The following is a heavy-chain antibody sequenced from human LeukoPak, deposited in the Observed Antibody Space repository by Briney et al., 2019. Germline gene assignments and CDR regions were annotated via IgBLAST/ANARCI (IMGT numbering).Heavy chain of an antibody. Sequence: PGGSLRLSCAASGFTFSSYWMSWVRQAPGKGLEWVANIKQDGSEKYYVDSVKGRFTISRDNAENSLYLQMNSLRAEDTAVYYCARGSYYDFWSGYYAGWFDPWGQGTLVTVSS. V-gene: IGHV3-7*01. CDR1: GFTFSSYW. CDR2: IKQDGSEK. D-gene: IGHD3-3*01. J-gene: IGHJ5*02. CDR3: ARGSYYDFWSGYYAGWFDP.